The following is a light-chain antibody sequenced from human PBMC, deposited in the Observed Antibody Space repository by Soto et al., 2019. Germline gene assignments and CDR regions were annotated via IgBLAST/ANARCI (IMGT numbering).Light chain of an antibody. CDR2: EVT. Sequence: QSALAQPASVSGSPGQSITISCTGTSSDVGGYHYVSWYQHLPGKAPKLMIYEVTNRPSGVSNRFSGSKSGNTASLTISGLQAEDEADYYCSSYTTISTLVFGGGTKGTVL. V-gene: IGLV2-14*01. CDR3: SSYTTISTLV. CDR1: SSDVGGYHY. J-gene: IGLJ3*02.